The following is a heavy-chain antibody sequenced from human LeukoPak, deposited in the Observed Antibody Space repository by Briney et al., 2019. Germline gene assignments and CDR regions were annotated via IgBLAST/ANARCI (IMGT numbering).Heavy chain of an antibody. Sequence: PSETLSLTCTVSGGSISNYYWSWIRQSPEKGLEWIGYIHDSGSTNYNPSLKSRVTISVDTSKNQLSLKLSSVTAADTAVYYCARASLRSSDGSFYYMDVWGTGTTVTVSS. CDR3: ARASLRSSDGSFYYMDV. V-gene: IGHV4-59*12. D-gene: IGHD3-22*01. CDR2: IHDSGST. J-gene: IGHJ6*03. CDR1: GGSISNYY.